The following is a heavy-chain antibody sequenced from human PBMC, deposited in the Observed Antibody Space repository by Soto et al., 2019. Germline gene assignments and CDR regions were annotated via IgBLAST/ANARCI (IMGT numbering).Heavy chain of an antibody. CDR2: ISGSGANT. CDR1: GFTFSTYA. J-gene: IGHJ4*02. Sequence: EVHLLESGGGLVQPGGSLRLSCAASGFTFSTYAMTWVRQAPGKGLEWVSTISGSGANTYYADSVKGRFTISRDNSKNPLYLKMTSLRAEDTAVFYCTNDFDYWGQGTLVTVSS. CDR3: TNDFDY. V-gene: IGHV3-23*01.